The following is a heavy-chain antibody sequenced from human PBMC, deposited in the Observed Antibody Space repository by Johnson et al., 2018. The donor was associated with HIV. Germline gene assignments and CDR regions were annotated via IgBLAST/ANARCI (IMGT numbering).Heavy chain of an antibody. CDR1: GFTFSSYG. V-gene: IGHV3-30*03. J-gene: IGHJ3*02. Sequence: VQLVESGGGVVQPGRSLRLSCAASGFTFSSYGMHWVRQAPGKGLEWVAVISYDGSNKYYADSVKGRFTISRDNSKNTLYLQMGSLKTEDTAVYFCATALLPLVQGDAFDIWGQGTVVTVSS. CDR2: ISYDGSNK. CDR3: ATALLPLVQGDAFDI. D-gene: IGHD3-10*02.